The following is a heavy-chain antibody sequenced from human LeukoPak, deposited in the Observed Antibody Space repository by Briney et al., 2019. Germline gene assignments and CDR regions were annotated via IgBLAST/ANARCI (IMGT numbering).Heavy chain of an antibody. CDR1: GFTVSSNY. Sequence: PGGSLRLSCAASGFTVSSNYMSWVRQAPGKGLEWVSLIYSGGSTSYAASVKGRFTFSRDNSKNTLYLQMNSLRAEDTAVYYCARDRVNWNDVGGLFDYWGQGTLVTVSS. J-gene: IGHJ4*02. D-gene: IGHD1-1*01. CDR2: IYSGGST. CDR3: ARDRVNWNDVGGLFDY. V-gene: IGHV3-53*01.